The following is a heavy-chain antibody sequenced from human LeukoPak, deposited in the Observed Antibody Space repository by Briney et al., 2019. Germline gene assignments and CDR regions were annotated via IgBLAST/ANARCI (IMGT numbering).Heavy chain of an antibody. Sequence: ASVKVSCKASGYTFTDYYIHWVRQAPGQGLGWMGWINANSGATNYALRFQGRVTLTRDTSISTASMELTRLTSDDTAIYYCARDMYTNSWYGSDYWGQGTLVTVSS. CDR3: ARDMYTNSWYGSDY. CDR2: INANSGAT. V-gene: IGHV1-2*02. J-gene: IGHJ4*02. D-gene: IGHD6-13*01. CDR1: GYTFTDYY.